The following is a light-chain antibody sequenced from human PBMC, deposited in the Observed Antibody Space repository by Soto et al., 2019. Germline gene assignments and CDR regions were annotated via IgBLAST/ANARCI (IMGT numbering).Light chain of an antibody. J-gene: IGKJ5*01. V-gene: IGKV3-15*01. Sequence: IVLIQSPATVSAFPGERATLSCRASQALNTRLAWYQQKPGQAPRLLIYGASDRALGIPDRFSGSGAGTEFSFTVTSLQSEDFAVYYCQQYDQWPITFGQGTRLEIK. CDR3: QQYDQWPIT. CDR2: GAS. CDR1: QALNTR.